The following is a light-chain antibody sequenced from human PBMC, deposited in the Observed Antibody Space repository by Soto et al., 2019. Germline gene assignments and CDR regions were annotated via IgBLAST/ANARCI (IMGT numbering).Light chain of an antibody. J-gene: IGLJ3*02. Sequence: QSALTQPASVSGSPGQTITISCTGTSSDVGGYNYLSWYQQHPGKAPKVMIYEVSNRPSGVSNRFSGSKSGNTASLTISGLQAEDEADYFCRSFTTSDTPVFGRGTKLTVL. CDR1: SSDVGGYNY. V-gene: IGLV2-14*01. CDR3: RSFTTSDTPV. CDR2: EVS.